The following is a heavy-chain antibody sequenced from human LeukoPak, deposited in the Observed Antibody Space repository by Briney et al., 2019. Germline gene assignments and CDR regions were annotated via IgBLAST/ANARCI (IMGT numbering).Heavy chain of an antibody. J-gene: IGHJ4*02. CDR1: GYTFTSYY. CDR3: ARGYCSGGSCYAFDY. D-gene: IGHD2-15*01. CDR2: INPSGGST. Sequence: GASVKVSCKASGYTFTSYYMHWVRQAPGQGLEWMGIINPSGGSTSYAQKFQGRVTTTRDTSTSTVYMELSSLRSEDTAVYYCARGYCSGGSCYAFDYWGQGTLVTVSS. V-gene: IGHV1-46*01.